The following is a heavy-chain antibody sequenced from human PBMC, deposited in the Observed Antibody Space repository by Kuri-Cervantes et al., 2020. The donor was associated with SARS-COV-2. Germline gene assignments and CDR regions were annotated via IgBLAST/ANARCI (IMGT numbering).Heavy chain of an antibody. CDR2: IIPIFGTA. V-gene: IGHV1-69*13. CDR3: ARDRVVPGDYYYYGMDV. Sequence: SVKVSCKASGGTFSSYAISWVRQAPGQGLEWMGGIIPIFGTANYAQKFQGRVTITAGESTSTAYMELSSLRSEDTAVYYCARDRVVPGDYYYYGMDVWGQGTTVTVSS. J-gene: IGHJ6*02. CDR1: GGTFSSYA. D-gene: IGHD2-15*01.